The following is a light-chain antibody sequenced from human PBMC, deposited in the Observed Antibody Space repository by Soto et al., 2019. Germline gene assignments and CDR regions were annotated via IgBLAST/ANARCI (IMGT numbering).Light chain of an antibody. CDR3: SSYKSSITP. J-gene: IGLJ1*01. CDR1: SSDVGSYNY. V-gene: IGLV2-14*01. CDR2: EVS. Sequence: QSVLTQPASVSGSPGQSITISCTGTSSDVGSYNYVSWYQQHPGKAPKLMIYEVSDRPSGISSRFSGSKSGNTASLTISGLQTEDEADYYCSSYKSSITPFGTATKGTVL.